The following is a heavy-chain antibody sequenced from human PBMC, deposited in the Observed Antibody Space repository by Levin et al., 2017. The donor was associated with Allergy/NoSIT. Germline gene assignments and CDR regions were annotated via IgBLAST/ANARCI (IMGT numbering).Heavy chain of an antibody. J-gene: IGHJ4*02. D-gene: IGHD2-15*01. V-gene: IGHV1-2*02. CDR3: ARGPFKGIVVVFDY. CDR1: GYTFTGFY. Sequence: ASVKVSCKASGYTFTGFYIHWVRQAPGQGLEWMGWINPKSGDTNYAQKLQGRVTMTRDTSISTVYMELNRLRSDDTAFYYCARGPFKGIVVVFDYWGQGPLVTVSP. CDR2: INPKSGDT.